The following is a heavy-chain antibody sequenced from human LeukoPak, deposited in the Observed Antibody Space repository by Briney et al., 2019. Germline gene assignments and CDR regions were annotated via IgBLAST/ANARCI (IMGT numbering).Heavy chain of an antibody. Sequence: GGSLRLSCAASGFTFDDYAMHWVRQAPGKGLEWVSGISWNSGSIGYADSVKGRFTISRDNAKNSLYLQMNSLRAEDTAVYYCARLPAYCSSTSCYYDYWGQGTLVTVSS. V-gene: IGHV3-9*01. CDR1: GFTFDDYA. D-gene: IGHD2-2*01. CDR3: ARLPAYCSSTSCYYDY. CDR2: ISWNSGSI. J-gene: IGHJ4*02.